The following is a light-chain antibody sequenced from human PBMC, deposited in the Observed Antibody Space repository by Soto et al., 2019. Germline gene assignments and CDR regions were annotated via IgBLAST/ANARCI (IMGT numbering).Light chain of an antibody. CDR1: QSVSSY. Sequence: EIVLPQSPATLSLSPGERATLSCRASQSVSSYLAWYQQKPGQAPRLLIYDASNRATGIPARFSGSGSGTDFTLTISSLEPEDFGLYYCQQRSDWFTFGQGTRLEIK. CDR2: DAS. CDR3: QQRSDWFT. J-gene: IGKJ5*01. V-gene: IGKV3-11*01.